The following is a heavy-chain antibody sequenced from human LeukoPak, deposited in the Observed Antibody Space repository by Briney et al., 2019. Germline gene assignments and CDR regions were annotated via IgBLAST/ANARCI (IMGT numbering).Heavy chain of an antibody. Sequence: TGGSRRLSCAASGFTFSSYAMSWVRQAPGKGLEWVSAISGSGGSTYYADSVKGRFTISRDNSKNTLYLQMNSLRAEDTAVYYCAKGGGYSGYDPTHFDYWGQGTLVTVSS. J-gene: IGHJ4*02. CDR3: AKGGGYSGYDPTHFDY. CDR1: GFTFSSYA. CDR2: ISGSGGST. V-gene: IGHV3-23*01. D-gene: IGHD5-12*01.